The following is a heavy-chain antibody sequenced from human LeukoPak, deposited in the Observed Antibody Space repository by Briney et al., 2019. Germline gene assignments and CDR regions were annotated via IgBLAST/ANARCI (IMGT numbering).Heavy chain of an antibody. D-gene: IGHD6-6*01. CDR1: GYTFTSYG. Sequence: SVKVSCKASGYTFTSYGISWVRQAPGQGLEWMGWISGNNGNTNYAQNVQGRVTMTTDTSTSTAYMELRSLRSDDTAVYYCARVIAARSYYFDYWGQGTLVTVSS. CDR2: ISGNNGNT. J-gene: IGHJ4*02. CDR3: ARVIAARSYYFDY. V-gene: IGHV1-18*01.